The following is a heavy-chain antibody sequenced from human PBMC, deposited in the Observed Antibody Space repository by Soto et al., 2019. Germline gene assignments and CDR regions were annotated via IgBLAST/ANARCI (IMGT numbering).Heavy chain of an antibody. J-gene: IGHJ3*02. D-gene: IGHD3-16*01. CDR1: GYSFSNYW. CDR3: ARRYGTAFDI. Sequence: AGESLKISCKDSGYSFSNYWIAWVRQMPGKGLEWMGIIYPGDSDTRYSPSFQGQVTISADKSISTAYLQWSSLKASDTAMYYCARRYGTAFDISGHGTMVTVSS. V-gene: IGHV5-51*01. CDR2: IYPGDSDT.